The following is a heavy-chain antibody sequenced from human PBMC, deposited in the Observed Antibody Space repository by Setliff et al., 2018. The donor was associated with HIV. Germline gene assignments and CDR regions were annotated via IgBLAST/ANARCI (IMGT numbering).Heavy chain of an antibody. D-gene: IGHD1-26*01. Sequence: TLSLTCNVSDGSISSSSYYWAWIRQPPGKGLEWIGTIYYSGNTYYRPSLKSRVTVSIDTSKNQFSLQVNSVTAVDTAVYYCARVPHRVVGTTTLLYHFDYWGLGTLVTVSS. CDR2: IYYSGNT. J-gene: IGHJ4*02. CDR3: ARVPHRVVGTTTLLYHFDY. CDR1: DGSISSSSYY. V-gene: IGHV4-39*01.